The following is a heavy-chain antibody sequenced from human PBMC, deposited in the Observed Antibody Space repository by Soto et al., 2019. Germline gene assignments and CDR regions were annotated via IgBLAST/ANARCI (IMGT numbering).Heavy chain of an antibody. D-gene: IGHD5-18*01. J-gene: IGHJ4*02. V-gene: IGHV3-23*01. Sequence: EVQLLESGGGLVQPGGSLRLSCAASGFTFSSYAMSWVRQAPGKGLEWVSALSGSGGSTYYADSVKGRFTISRDNSKNTLYLQMNSLRAEDTAVYYCAKRVDTAMRGKSYFDYWGQGTLVTVSS. CDR2: LSGSGGST. CDR1: GFTFSSYA. CDR3: AKRVDTAMRGKSYFDY.